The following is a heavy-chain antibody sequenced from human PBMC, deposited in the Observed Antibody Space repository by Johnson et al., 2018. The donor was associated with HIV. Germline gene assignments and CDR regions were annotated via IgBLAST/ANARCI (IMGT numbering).Heavy chain of an antibody. Sequence: VQLVESGGGVVQPGGSLRLSCLASGFPFGGYAMGWVRQAPGRGLEWVSALGGSGGSKYYAGPVGGRLTISGTNSKNTVYLQMNSLRAEDTALYYCAKDRTSGSYSDDAFDIWGQGTMVIVSS. V-gene: IGHV3-23*04. J-gene: IGHJ3*02. CDR3: AKDRTSGSYSDDAFDI. CDR1: GFPFGGYA. CDR2: LGGSGGSK. D-gene: IGHD1-26*01.